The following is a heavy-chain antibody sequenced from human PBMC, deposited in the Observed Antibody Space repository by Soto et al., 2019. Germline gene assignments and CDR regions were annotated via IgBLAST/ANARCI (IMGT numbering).Heavy chain of an antibody. Sequence: PSETLSLTCTVSGSSIIGYYWSCIRQPAGKGLEWIGRIYSDGSTNYNPSLKSRVTMSVDTSKNQFSLKLTSMTAADTAMYYCARMRAAGTFDYWGQGTLVTVSS. J-gene: IGHJ4*02. D-gene: IGHD6-13*01. CDR2: IYSDGST. CDR3: ARMRAAGTFDY. V-gene: IGHV4-4*07. CDR1: GSSIIGYY.